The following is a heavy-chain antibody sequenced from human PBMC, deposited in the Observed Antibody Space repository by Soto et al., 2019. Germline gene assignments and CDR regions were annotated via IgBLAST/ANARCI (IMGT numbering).Heavy chain of an antibody. D-gene: IGHD3-3*01. Sequence: PGGSLRLSCAASGFTFSSYGMHWVRQAPGKGLEWVAVISYDGSNKYYADSVKGRFTTSRDNSKNTLYLQMNSLRAEDTAVYYCAKDRDDFWSGYSRTDYWGQGTLVTVSS. CDR1: GFTFSSYG. J-gene: IGHJ4*02. CDR2: ISYDGSNK. V-gene: IGHV3-30*18. CDR3: AKDRDDFWSGYSRTDY.